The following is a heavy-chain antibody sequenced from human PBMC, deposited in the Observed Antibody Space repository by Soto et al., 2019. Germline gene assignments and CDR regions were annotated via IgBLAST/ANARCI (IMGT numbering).Heavy chain of an antibody. CDR1: GGSISSYY. J-gene: IGHJ4*02. CDR2: IYYSGST. CDR3: GGWGGRSYYYCSGYYERFFYY. V-gene: IGHV4-59*01. D-gene: IGHD3-22*01. Sequence: PSETLSLTCTVSGGSISSYYWSWIRQPPGKGLEWIGYIYYSGSTNYNPSLKSRVTISVDTSKNQFSLKLSSVTAADTAVYYCGGWGGRSYYYCSGYYERFFYYWGQGTLVTVSA.